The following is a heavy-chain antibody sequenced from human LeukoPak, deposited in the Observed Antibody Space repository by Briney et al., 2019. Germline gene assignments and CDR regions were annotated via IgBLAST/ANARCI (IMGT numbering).Heavy chain of an antibody. J-gene: IGHJ4*02. CDR2: INPNSGGT. CDR1: GYTFTGYY. D-gene: IGHD5-18*01. Sequence: ASVKVSCKASGYTFTGYYMHWVRQAPGQGLEWMGWINPNSGGTNYAQKFQGRVTMTRGTSISTAYMELSRLRSDDTAVYYCARDAGYSYGRAFDYWGQGTLVTVSS. V-gene: IGHV1-2*02. CDR3: ARDAGYSYGRAFDY.